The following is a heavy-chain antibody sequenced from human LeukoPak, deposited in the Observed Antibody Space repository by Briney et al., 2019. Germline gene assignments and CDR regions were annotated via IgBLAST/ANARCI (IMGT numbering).Heavy chain of an antibody. V-gene: IGHV3-74*01. D-gene: IGHD6-19*01. CDR3: ARDLASIWYSSGGSDY. J-gene: IGHJ4*02. CDR2: INSDGRST. Sequence: GGSLRLSCATSGFTFSSYWMHWVRQAPGKGLVWVSRINSDGRSTSYADSVKGRFTISRDNAKSTLYLQMNSLRAEDTAEYYCARDLASIWYSSGGSDYWGQGTLVTVSS. CDR1: GFTFSSYW.